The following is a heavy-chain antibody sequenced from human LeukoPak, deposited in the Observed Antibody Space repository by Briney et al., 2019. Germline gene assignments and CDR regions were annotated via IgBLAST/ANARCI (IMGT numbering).Heavy chain of an antibody. D-gene: IGHD6-6*01. CDR1: RDSINSSSFY. Sequence: PETLSLTCTVSRDSINSSSFYWGWIRQPPGKGLEWIGSIYYSGSTYYNPSHKSRVTISVDTSSNQFSLKLTSVTAADTAVYYCARVKRGSSSSVDYWGQGTLVTVSS. J-gene: IGHJ4*02. CDR2: IYYSGST. CDR3: ARVKRGSSSSVDY. V-gene: IGHV4-39*01.